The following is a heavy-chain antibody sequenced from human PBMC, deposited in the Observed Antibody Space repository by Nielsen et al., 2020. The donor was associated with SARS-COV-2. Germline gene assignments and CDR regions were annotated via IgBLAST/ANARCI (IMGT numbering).Heavy chain of an antibody. Sequence: SETLSLTCIVSGGSISSYYWSWIRQPPGKGLEWIGYIYYRGATKYNPSLRSRVTISEDTSKNQFSLKLTSVTVADTAVYYCARPYRDGYNFYYFDYWGQGTLVTVSS. CDR3: ARPYRDGYNFYYFDY. CDR1: GGSISSYY. J-gene: IGHJ4*02. D-gene: IGHD5-24*01. CDR2: IYYRGAT. V-gene: IGHV4-59*08.